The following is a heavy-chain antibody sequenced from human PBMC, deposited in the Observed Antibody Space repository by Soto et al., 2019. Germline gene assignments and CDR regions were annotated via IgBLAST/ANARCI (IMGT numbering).Heavy chain of an antibody. Sequence: GSLRLSCAASGFTFSSYWMSWVRQAPGKGLEWVANIKQDGSEKYYVDSVKGRFTISRDNAKKSLHLQMNSLRAEDTAVYFCARDHGDSGSWPLYWGQGTLVTVSS. CDR1: GFTFSSYW. D-gene: IGHD1-26*01. CDR2: IKQDGSEK. V-gene: IGHV3-7*04. J-gene: IGHJ4*02. CDR3: ARDHGDSGSWPLY.